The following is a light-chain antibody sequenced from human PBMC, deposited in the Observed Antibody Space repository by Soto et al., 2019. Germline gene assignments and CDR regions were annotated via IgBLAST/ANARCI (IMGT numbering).Light chain of an antibody. J-gene: IGKJ5*01. CDR3: QQYSSSPRT. V-gene: IGKV3-20*01. CDR1: QSVSSRS. CDR2: GAS. Sequence: EIVLTQSPGTLSLSPGERATLSCRASQSVSSRSLAWYQQKPGPAPRLLIYGASSRATGIPDRFSGSGSGTDFSLTISRLEPEDFAVYHCQQYSSSPRTFGQGTRLEIK.